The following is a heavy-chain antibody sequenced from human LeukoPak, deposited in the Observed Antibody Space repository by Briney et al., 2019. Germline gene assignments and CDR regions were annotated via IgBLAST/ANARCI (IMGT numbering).Heavy chain of an antibody. D-gene: IGHD3-16*01. Sequence: VASVKVSCKASGYTFTGYYMHWVRLAPGQGLEWLGWTHPVSGDTIYAQKFQGRVTMTRDTSISTAYMELTSLTSDDTAVYYCARMTHTLGATYSHFDYWGQGTLVTVSS. CDR3: ARMTHTLGATYSHFDY. CDR2: THPVSGDT. V-gene: IGHV1-2*02. J-gene: IGHJ4*02. CDR1: GYTFTGYY.